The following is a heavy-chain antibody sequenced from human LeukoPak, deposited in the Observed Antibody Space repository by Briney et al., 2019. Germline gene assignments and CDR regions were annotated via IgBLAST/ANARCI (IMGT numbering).Heavy chain of an antibody. J-gene: IGHJ6*02. CDR1: GYTFTSYD. CDR2: MNPNSGNT. Sequence: ASVKVSCKASGYTFTSYDMNWVRQATGQGLEWMGWMNPNSGNTGYAQKFQGRVTMTRNTSISTAYMELSSLRSEDTAVYYCARGDIVVVPAAGYYYYYGMDVWGQGTTVTVSS. CDR3: ARGDIVVVPAAGYYYYYGMDV. D-gene: IGHD2-2*01. V-gene: IGHV1-8*01.